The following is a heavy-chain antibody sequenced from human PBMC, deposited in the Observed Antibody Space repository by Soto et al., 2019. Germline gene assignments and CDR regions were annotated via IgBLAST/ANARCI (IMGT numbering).Heavy chain of an antibody. CDR3: AREDYYDSSGYLPVRYYFGMDV. D-gene: IGHD3-22*01. J-gene: IGHJ6*02. CDR1: GYTFTNSG. V-gene: IGHV1-18*01. CDR2: IGAYNGHT. Sequence: AAVKVSCKASGYTFTNSGISWVRQAPGQGLEWMGWIGAYNGHTKYAQKLQGRVTMTTDTSTSTAYMELRSLKSDDTAVYYCAREDYYDSSGYLPVRYYFGMDVWGQGNTVPVSS.